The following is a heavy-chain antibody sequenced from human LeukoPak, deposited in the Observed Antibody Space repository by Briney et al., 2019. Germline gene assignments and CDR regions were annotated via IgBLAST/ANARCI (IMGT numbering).Heavy chain of an antibody. D-gene: IGHD4-17*01. V-gene: IGHV3-23*01. Sequence: GGSLRLSCAASGFTFSSYAMSWVRQAPGKGLEWVSAISGSGGSTYYADSVKGRFTISRDNSKNTLYLQMNSLRAEDTAVYYCARIYGDYGYYFDYWGQGTLVTVSS. J-gene: IGHJ4*02. CDR1: GFTFSSYA. CDR2: ISGSGGST. CDR3: ARIYGDYGYYFDY.